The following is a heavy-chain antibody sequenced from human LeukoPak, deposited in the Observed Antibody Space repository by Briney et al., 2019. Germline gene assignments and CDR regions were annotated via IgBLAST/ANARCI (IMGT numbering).Heavy chain of an antibody. CDR2: IIPIFGSA. J-gene: IGHJ5*02. V-gene: IGHV1-69*13. D-gene: IGHD5-12*01. CDR1: GGTFSSYA. CDR3: AGGGGDIGAGGSLFHP. Sequence: SVKVSCKASGGTFSSYAISWVRQAPGQGLEWMGGIIPIFGSANYAQNFQGRVTITADESTTTAYMELSSLRSEDTAVYYCAGGGGDIGAGGSLFHPRGQGTLVTVSS.